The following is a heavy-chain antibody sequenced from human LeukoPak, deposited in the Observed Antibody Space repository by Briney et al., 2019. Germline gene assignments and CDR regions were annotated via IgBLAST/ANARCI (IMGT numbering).Heavy chain of an antibody. CDR3: AHKRPTTGWNWIDS. CDR1: GFSLSTSGVG. Sequence: SGPTLVNPTQTLTLTCTVSGFSLSTSGVGVGWIREPPVKALEWLALIYWDDDKRYSPSLKNRLTITKDSSKNQVVLTMTNMDPVDTGTYYCAHKRPTTGWNWIDSWGQGTLVTVSS. D-gene: IGHD1-1*01. J-gene: IGHJ5*01. V-gene: IGHV2-5*02. CDR2: IYWDDDK.